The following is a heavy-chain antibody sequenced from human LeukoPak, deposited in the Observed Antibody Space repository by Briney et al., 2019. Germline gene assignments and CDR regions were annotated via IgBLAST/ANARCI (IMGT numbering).Heavy chain of an antibody. CDR1: GGSISSYY. J-gene: IGHJ4*02. CDR2: IYYSGST. CDR3: ARETPSGAGDY. V-gene: IGHV4-59*01. D-gene: IGHD2-15*01. Sequence: SETLSLTCTVSGGSISSYYWSWIRKPPGKGLEWIGYIYYSGSTNYNPSLKSRVTISVDTSKNQSSLKLSSVTAADTAVYYCARETPSGAGDYWGQGTLVTVSS.